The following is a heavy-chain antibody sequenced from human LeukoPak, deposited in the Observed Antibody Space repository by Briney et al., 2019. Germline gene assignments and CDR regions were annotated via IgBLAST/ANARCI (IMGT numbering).Heavy chain of an antibody. V-gene: IGHV3-9*01. D-gene: IGHD1-26*01. CDR2: ISWNSGSI. J-gene: IGHJ4*02. CDR3: AKGAPRSPLDY. Sequence: PGGSLRLSCAASGFTFDDYAMHWVRQAPGKGLEWVSGISWNSGSIGYADSVKGRFTISRDNAKNSLYLQMNSLRAEDTALYYCAKGAPRSPLDYWGQGTLVTVSS. CDR1: GFTFDDYA.